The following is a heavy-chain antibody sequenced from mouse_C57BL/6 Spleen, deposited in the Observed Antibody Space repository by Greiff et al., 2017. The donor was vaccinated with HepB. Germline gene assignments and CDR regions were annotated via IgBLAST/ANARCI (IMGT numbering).Heavy chain of an antibody. CDR1: GYTFTSYW. D-gene: IGHD1-1*01. J-gene: IGHJ2*01. Sequence: QVHVKQPGAELVRPGSSVKLSCKASGYTFTSYWMHWVKQRPIQGLEWIGNIDPSDSETHYNQKFKDKATLTVDKSSSTAYMQLSSLTSEDSAVYYCAREGSVVAKDFDYWGQGTTLTVSS. V-gene: IGHV1-52*01. CDR2: IDPSDSET. CDR3: AREGSVVAKDFDY.